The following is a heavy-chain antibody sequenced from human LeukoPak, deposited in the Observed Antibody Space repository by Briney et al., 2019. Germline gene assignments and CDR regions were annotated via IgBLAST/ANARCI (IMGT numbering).Heavy chain of an antibody. CDR2: IYSGGMT. D-gene: IGHD2-2*01. J-gene: IGHJ6*03. V-gene: IGHV3-53*01. Sequence: PGGSLRLSCAASELNVTYNYMSWVRQAPGKGLEWLSVIYSGGMTYYADSVKGRFIISRDNSKNTLYLQMNRLRAEDTAVYYCYARPVLPAAFLPSGNYMDVWGKGTTVTVSS. CDR1: ELNVTYNY. CDR3: YARPVLPAAFLPSGNYMDV.